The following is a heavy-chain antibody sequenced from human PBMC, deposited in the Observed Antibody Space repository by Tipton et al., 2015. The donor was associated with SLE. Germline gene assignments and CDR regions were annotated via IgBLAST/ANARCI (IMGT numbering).Heavy chain of an antibody. CDR1: GGSISSYY. J-gene: IGHJ4*02. CDR3: ARHFSGSYSFDY. V-gene: IGHV4-4*07. D-gene: IGHD1-26*01. CDR2: IHSSGST. Sequence: TLSLTCTVFGGSISSYYWSWIRQPAGKGLEGIGQIHSSGSTSYNPSLKSRVSISVDMSKNQVSLKLSSVTAADTALYYCARHFSGSYSFDYWGQVKLVTVSS.